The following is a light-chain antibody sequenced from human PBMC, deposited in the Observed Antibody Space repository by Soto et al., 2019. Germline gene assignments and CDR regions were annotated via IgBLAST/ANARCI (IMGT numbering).Light chain of an antibody. CDR3: QQTYSTPPT. V-gene: IGKV1-39*01. CDR1: QSISTY. CDR2: AAS. J-gene: IGKJ1*01. Sequence: DIQMTQSPSSPSSSLGDRVTITCRASQSISTYLNWYQQKAGLAPKLLIYAASSLQSGVPSRFSGSGSGTDFTLTISSLKTEDVATYDGQQTYSTPPTFGQGTKVDIK.